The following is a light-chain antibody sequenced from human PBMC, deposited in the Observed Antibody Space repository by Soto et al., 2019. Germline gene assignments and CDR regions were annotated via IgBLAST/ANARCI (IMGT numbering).Light chain of an antibody. J-gene: IGKJ1*01. V-gene: IGKV3-20*01. CDR1: ESVSSIY. Sequence: ENVLTQSLGTLSLSPGERSTLSCRASESVSSIYVAWYQQKPGQAPTLLIYGASTRATGIPDRFSGSGSGTDFTLTIDRLEPEDFAVYYCQQSLNPKTFGQGTKVDIK. CDR3: QQSLNPKT. CDR2: GAS.